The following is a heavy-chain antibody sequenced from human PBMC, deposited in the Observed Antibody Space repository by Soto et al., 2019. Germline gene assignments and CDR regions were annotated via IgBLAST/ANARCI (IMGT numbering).Heavy chain of an antibody. CDR1: GYTFTGYY. V-gene: IGHV1-2*04. Sequence: ASVKVSCKASGYTFTGYYMHCVRQAPGQGLEWMGWINPNSGGTNYAQKFQGWVTMTRDTSISTAYMELSRLRSDDTAVYYCARRRDYYYYGMDVWGQGTTVTVSS. CDR3: ARRRDYYYYGMDV. CDR2: INPNSGGT. J-gene: IGHJ6*02.